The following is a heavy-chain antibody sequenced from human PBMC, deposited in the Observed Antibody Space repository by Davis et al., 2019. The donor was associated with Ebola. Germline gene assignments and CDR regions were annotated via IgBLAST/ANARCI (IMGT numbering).Heavy chain of an antibody. V-gene: IGHV4-39*01. J-gene: IGHJ5*02. Sequence: MPGGSLRLSCTVSGGSISSSSYYWGWIRQPPGKGLEWIGEINHSGSTNYNPSLKSRVTISVDTSKNQFSLKLSSVTAADTAVYYCARQLYNRSSADWFDPWGQGTLVIVSS. CDR2: INHSGST. CDR3: ARQLYNRSSADWFDP. CDR1: GGSISSSSYY. D-gene: IGHD6-6*01.